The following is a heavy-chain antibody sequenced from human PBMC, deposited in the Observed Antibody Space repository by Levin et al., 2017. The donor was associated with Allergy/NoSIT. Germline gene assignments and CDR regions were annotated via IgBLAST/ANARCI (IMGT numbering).Heavy chain of an antibody. V-gene: IGHV5-51*01. J-gene: IGHJ6*03. CDR2: IYPGDSDT. Sequence: KSGESLKISCQGSGYSFTSYWVGWVRQMPGKGLEWMGIIYPGDSDTRYSPSFQGQVTISADKSISTAYLQWSSLKASDTAIYYCARRGTRDYYYYMDVWGKGTTVTVSS. D-gene: IGHD1-1*01. CDR3: ARRGTRDYYYYMDV. CDR1: GYSFTSYW.